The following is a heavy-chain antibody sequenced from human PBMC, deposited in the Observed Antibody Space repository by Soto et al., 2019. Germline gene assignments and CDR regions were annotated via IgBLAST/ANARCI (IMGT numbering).Heavy chain of an antibody. V-gene: IGHV1-69*13. CDR1: GGTFSSYA. D-gene: IGHD3-16*02. Sequence: AASVKVSCQXTGGTFSSYAIRWVRQAPGQGLEWRGGIIPIFGTANYAQKFQGRVTITADESTSTAYMELSSLRSEDTAVYYCARGYDYVWGSYRYGYYGMDVWGQGTTVTVSS. CDR2: IIPIFGTA. CDR3: ARGYDYVWGSYRYGYYGMDV. J-gene: IGHJ6*02.